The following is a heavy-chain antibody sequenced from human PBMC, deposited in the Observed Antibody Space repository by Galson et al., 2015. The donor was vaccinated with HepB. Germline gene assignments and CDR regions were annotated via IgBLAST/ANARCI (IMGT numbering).Heavy chain of an antibody. J-gene: IGHJ4*02. CDR2: IYPGDSDT. V-gene: IGHV5-51*03. D-gene: IGHD5-24*01. CDR3: ARGWSRDGYNPHGGYFDY. Sequence: QSGAEVKKPGESLKISCKGSGYSFTSYWIGWVRQMPGKGLEWMGIIYPGDSDTRYSPSLQGQVTISADKSISTAYLQWSSLKASDTAMYYCARGWSRDGYNPHGGYFDYWGQGTLVTVSS. CDR1: GYSFTSYW.